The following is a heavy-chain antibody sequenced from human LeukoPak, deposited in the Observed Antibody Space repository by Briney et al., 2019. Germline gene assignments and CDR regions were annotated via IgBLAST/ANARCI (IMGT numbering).Heavy chain of an antibody. V-gene: IGHV3-30*04. D-gene: IGHD4-17*01. Sequence: RVSLRLSCAASGFTFSSYAMHWVRQAPGKGLEWVAVISYDGSNKYYADSVKGRFTISRDNSKNTLYLQMNSLRAEDTAVYYCARLPPTVTTGFDYWGQGTLVTVSS. J-gene: IGHJ4*02. CDR1: GFTFSSYA. CDR2: ISYDGSNK. CDR3: ARLPPTVTTGFDY.